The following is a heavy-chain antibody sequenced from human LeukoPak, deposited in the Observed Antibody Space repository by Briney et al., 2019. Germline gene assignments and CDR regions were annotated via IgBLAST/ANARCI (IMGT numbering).Heavy chain of an antibody. CDR1: GFTFRSYW. J-gene: IGHJ3*02. V-gene: IGHV3-7*01. CDR2: IKQDGSDK. D-gene: IGHD5-24*01. CDR3: ARSNMAAFDI. Sequence: GGSLRLSCSASGFTFRSYWVTWVRQAPGKGLEWVANIKQDGSDKYYVDSVKGRFTISRDNAKNSLYLQMNSLRVEDTAVYYCARSNMAAFDIWGQGTMVTVSS.